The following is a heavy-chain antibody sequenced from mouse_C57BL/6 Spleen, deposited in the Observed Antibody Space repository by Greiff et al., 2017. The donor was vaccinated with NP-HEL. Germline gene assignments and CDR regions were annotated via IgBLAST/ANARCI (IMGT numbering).Heavy chain of an antibody. D-gene: IGHD4-1*01. CDR2: ISYDGSN. J-gene: IGHJ2*01. V-gene: IGHV3-6*01. Sequence: EVKLQESGPGLVKPSQSLSLTCSVTGYSITSGYYWNWIRQFPGNKLEWMGYISYDGSNNYNPSLKNRISITRDTSKNQFFLKLNSVTTEDTATYYCAREGETGYDYWGQGTTLTVSS. CDR3: AREGETGYDY. CDR1: GYSITSGYY.